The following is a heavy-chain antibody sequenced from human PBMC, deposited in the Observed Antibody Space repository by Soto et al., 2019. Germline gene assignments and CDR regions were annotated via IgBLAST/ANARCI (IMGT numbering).Heavy chain of an antibody. V-gene: IGHV1-69*12. Sequence: QVQLVQSGPAVRQPGSSVRVSCKSSGGTVSSSAISWVRQAPGQGLEWMGGIIPIFGTADNAQKFQGRVTITADESTTTAYMELSILTSEDTAVYFCARDXXXXXXXXXXXYVMDVWGQGTTVTVSS. CDR3: ARDXXXXXXXXXXXYVMDV. CDR1: GGTVSSSA. J-gene: IGHJ6*02. CDR2: IIPIFGTA.